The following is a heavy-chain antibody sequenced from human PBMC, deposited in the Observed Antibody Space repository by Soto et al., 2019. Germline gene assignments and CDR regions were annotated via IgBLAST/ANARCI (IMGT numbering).Heavy chain of an antibody. CDR1: GSTFTRHY. CDR2: IGPESGAT. Sequence: ASVKVSCKASGSTFTRHYIHWVREAPEQGPEWMGEIGPESGATRYAQRFQGRVTMTRDMSITTVYMELNNLSPDDTAVYYCGRGRSGQIVVFYWGQGTPVTVSS. CDR3: GRGRSGQIVVFY. J-gene: IGHJ4*02. D-gene: IGHD1-26*01. V-gene: IGHV1-2*02.